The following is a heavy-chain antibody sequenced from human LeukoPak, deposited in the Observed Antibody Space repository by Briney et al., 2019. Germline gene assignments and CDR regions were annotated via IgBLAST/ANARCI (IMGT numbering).Heavy chain of an antibody. CDR1: GGSISSGGYY. Sequence: PSQTLSLTCTVSGGSISSGGYYWSWIRQHPGKGLEWIGCIYYSGTTYYHPSLTSRVAISVDASKNQFSLKLSSVTAADTAVYYCAREVVVVPAAIRWFDPWGQGTLVTVSS. D-gene: IGHD2-2*01. CDR2: IYYSGTT. J-gene: IGHJ5*02. CDR3: AREVVVVPAAIRWFDP. V-gene: IGHV4-31*03.